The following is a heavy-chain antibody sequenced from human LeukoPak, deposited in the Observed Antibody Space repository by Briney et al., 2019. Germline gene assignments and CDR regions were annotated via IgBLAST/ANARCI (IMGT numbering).Heavy chain of an antibody. V-gene: IGHV4-4*07. CDR1: GGSITSHC. D-gene: IGHD3-10*01. CDR3: ARVYGSGNFDY. J-gene: IGHJ4*02. CDR2: MYSSGSA. Sequence: SETLSLTCTVSGGSITSHCWSWIRQPAGKGLEWIGRMYSSGSANYNPSLKSRVTMSVDTSKNQFSLKVSSVTAADTAVYYCARVYGSGNFDYWGQGTLVTVSS.